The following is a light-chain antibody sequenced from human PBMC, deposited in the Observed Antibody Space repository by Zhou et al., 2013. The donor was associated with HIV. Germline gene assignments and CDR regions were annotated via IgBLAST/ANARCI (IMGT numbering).Light chain of an antibody. Sequence: AIRMTQSPSSLSASTGDRVTITCRASQGISSYLAWYQQKPGKAPKLLIYAASTLQSGVPSRFSGSGSGTDFTLIISSLQPEDFATYYCQQSYSTPLTFGGGTNVEIK. CDR3: QQSYSTPLT. V-gene: IGKV1-8*01. J-gene: IGKJ4*01. CDR1: QGISSY. CDR2: AAS.